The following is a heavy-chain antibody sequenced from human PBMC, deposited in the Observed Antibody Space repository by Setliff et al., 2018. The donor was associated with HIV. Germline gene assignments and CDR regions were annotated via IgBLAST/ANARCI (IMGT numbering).Heavy chain of an antibody. D-gene: IGHD3-22*01. Sequence: GASVKVSCKASGYTFTSYHMHWVRQAPGQGLEWMGLINPSGGRTSYAQKFQGRLTMTRDTSRSTVYMELSSLRSEDTAVYYCARCYYDSSGPTDAFDTWGQGTVVTVSS. J-gene: IGHJ3*02. CDR3: ARCYYDSSGPTDAFDT. CDR2: INPSGGRT. CDR1: GYTFTSYH. V-gene: IGHV1-46*01.